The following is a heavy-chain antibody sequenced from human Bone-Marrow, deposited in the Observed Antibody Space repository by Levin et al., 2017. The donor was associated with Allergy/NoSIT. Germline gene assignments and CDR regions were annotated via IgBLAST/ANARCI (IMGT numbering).Heavy chain of an antibody. J-gene: IGHJ6*02. Sequence: GGSLRLSCAASGFNFSIYGMNWVRQAPGKGLEWVSSISSSSSNIYHADSLKGRFTISRDNAKNSLYLQMKSLRAEDTAVYYCARDRTNGILTDYGMDVWGQGTTVTVSS. D-gene: IGHD3-9*01. V-gene: IGHV3-21*04. CDR1: GFNFSIYG. CDR3: ARDRTNGILTDYGMDV. CDR2: ISSSSSNI.